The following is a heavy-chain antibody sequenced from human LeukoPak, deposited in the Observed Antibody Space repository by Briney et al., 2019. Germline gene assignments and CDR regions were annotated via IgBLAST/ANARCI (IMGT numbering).Heavy chain of an antibody. CDR2: MYSSGSS. J-gene: IGHJ3*02. Sequence: SETLSLTCTVSGTFISPYHWSWFRQSAGKGLEWIGLMYSSGSSNYSPSLKSRPTISPDNSKNQFSLRLSSVTAADTAVYYCARVLCVSNGICYAFDIWGQGTTVIVSS. V-gene: IGHV4-4*07. CDR3: ARVLCVSNGICYAFDI. D-gene: IGHD2-8*01. CDR1: GTFISPYH.